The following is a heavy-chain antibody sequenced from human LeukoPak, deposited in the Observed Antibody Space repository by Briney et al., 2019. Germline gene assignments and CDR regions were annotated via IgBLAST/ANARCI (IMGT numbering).Heavy chain of an antibody. CDR1: GFTFNNYG. D-gene: IGHD2-15*01. J-gene: IGHJ5*02. V-gene: IGHV3-33*01. CDR3: ARDGSGGAYAWFDP. Sequence: GGSLRLSCAASGFTFNNYGFHWVRQAPGKGLEWVAVIWYDGSKTYYVDSVKGRLTISRDNSKNTVYLQMNSLRAEDTAMYYCARDGSGGAYAWFDPWGQGTLVTVSS. CDR2: IWYDGSKT.